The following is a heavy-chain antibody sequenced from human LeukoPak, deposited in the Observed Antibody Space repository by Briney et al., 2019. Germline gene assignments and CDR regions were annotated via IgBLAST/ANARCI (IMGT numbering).Heavy chain of an antibody. D-gene: IGHD3-16*02. Sequence: ASVKVSCKVSGYTLTELSMHWVRQAPGKGLEWMGGFDPEDGETIYAQKFQGRVTMTEDTSTDTAYMELSSLRSEDTAVYYCATTGPVWGSYRYFDYWGQGTLVTVSS. V-gene: IGHV1-24*01. CDR1: GYTLTELS. CDR3: ATTGPVWGSYRYFDY. CDR2: FDPEDGET. J-gene: IGHJ4*02.